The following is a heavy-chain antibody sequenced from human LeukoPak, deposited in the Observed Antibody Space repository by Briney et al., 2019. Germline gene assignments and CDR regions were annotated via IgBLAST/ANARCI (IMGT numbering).Heavy chain of an antibody. J-gene: IGHJ4*02. CDR3: ATNSGGQWELLRPTTQTFDY. CDR1: GFTVSSNY. D-gene: IGHD1-26*01. Sequence: PGGSLRLSCAASGFTVSSNYMSWVRQAPGKGLEWVSVIYSGGSKYYAESVKGRFTISRDNSKNTLYLQMNSLRAEDTAVYYCATNSGGQWELLRPTTQTFDYWGQGTLVTVSS. V-gene: IGHV3-53*01. CDR2: IYSGGSK.